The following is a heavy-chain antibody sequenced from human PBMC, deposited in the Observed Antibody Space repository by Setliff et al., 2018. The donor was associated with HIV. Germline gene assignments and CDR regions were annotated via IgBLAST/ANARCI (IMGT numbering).Heavy chain of an antibody. CDR1: GGSLSNFY. D-gene: IGHD1-26*01. CDR2: IYMNGTT. V-gene: IGHV4-4*07. Sequence: PSETLSLTCTVSGGSLSNFYWTWMRQPAGKRLEWIGRIYMNGTTSYNPSLKSRLTMSVDTSKNQFSLRLSSVTAADTAVYYCAKDRSGSYRTFDYWGPGILVTVSS. J-gene: IGHJ4*02. CDR3: AKDRSGSYRTFDY.